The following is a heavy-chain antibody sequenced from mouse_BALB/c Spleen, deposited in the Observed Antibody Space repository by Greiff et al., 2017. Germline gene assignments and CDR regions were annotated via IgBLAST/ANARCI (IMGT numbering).Heavy chain of an antibody. Sequence: VKLMESGPGLVQPSQSLSITCTVSGFSLTSYGVHWVRQSPGKGLEWLGVIWSGGSTDYNAAFISRLSISKDNSKSNVFFQMNSLQANDTAIYYCDRNRFITTAWYFDVWGAGTTVTVSS. J-gene: IGHJ1*01. CDR1: GFSLTSYG. D-gene: IGHD1-2*01. V-gene: IGHV2-2*02. CDR3: DRNRFITTAWYFDV. CDR2: IWSGGST.